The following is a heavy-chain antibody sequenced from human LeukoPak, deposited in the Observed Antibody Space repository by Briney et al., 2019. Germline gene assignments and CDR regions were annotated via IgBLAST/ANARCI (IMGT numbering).Heavy chain of an antibody. CDR2: INPNSGGT. J-gene: IGHJ5*02. V-gene: IGHV1-2*02. D-gene: IGHD6-19*01. Sequence: ASVKVSCKASGYTFTGYYMHWVRQAPGQGLKWRGWINPNSGGTNYAQKFQGRVTMTRDTSISTAYMELSRLRSDDTAVYYGARRSGGWYGWFDPWGQGTLVTVSS. CDR1: GYTFTGYY. CDR3: ARRSGGWYGWFDP.